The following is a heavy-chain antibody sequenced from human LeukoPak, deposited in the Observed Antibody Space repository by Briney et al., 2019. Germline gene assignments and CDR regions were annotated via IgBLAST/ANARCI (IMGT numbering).Heavy chain of an antibody. Sequence: SETLSLTCTVSGGSISSSSYYWGCIRQPPGKGLEWIGSIYYSGSTYYNPSLKSRVTISVDTSKNQFSLKLSSVTAADTAVYYCARRLYGGSYYHFDYWGQGTLVTVSS. CDR2: IYYSGST. CDR3: ARRLYGGSYYHFDY. J-gene: IGHJ4*02. CDR1: GGSISSSSYY. V-gene: IGHV4-39*01. D-gene: IGHD1-26*01.